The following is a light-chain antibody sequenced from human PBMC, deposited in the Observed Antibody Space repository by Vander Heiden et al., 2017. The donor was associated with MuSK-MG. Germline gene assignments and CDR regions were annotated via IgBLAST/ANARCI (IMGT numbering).Light chain of an antibody. Sequence: QSALTQPASASGSPGPSITISCTGTSSDIGVYNYVSWYQQHPGKVPKLMIYDVNNRPSGLSNRFSGSKSGNTASLTISGLQAEDEADYYCSSYTSSSSLVFGGGTKLTVL. CDR2: DVN. V-gene: IGLV2-14*01. CDR1: SSDIGVYNY. CDR3: SSYTSSSSLV. J-gene: IGLJ3*02.